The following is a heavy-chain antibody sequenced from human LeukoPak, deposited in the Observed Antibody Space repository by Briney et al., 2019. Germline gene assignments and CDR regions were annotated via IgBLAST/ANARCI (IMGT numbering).Heavy chain of an antibody. D-gene: IGHD3-10*01. J-gene: IGHJ4*02. V-gene: IGHV7-4-1*02. CDR3: ARPWRGQLWFGELLADY. CDR2: INTNTGNP. Sequence: ASVKVSCKASGYTFTSYAMNWVRQAPGQGLEWMGWINTNTGNPTYAQGFTGRFVFSLDTSVSTAYLQISSLKAEDTAVYYCARPWRGQLWFGELLADYWGQGTLVTVSS. CDR1: GYTFTSYA.